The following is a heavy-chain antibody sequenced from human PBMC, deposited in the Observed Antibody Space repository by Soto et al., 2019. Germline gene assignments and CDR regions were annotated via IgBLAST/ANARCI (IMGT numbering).Heavy chain of an antibody. CDR2: IYYSGST. CDR3: ARDRGYSYGTTLYFDY. Sequence: SETLSLTCTVSGGSVSSGSYYWSWIRQPPGKGLEWIGYIYYSGSTNYSPSLKSRVTISVDTSKNQFSLKLSSVTAADTAVYYCARDRGYSYGTTLYFDYWGQGTLVTVS. D-gene: IGHD5-18*01. J-gene: IGHJ4*02. CDR1: GGSVSSGSYY. V-gene: IGHV4-61*01.